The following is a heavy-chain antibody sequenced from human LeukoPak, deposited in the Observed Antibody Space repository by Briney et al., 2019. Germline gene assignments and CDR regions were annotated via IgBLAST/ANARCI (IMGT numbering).Heavy chain of an antibody. CDR1: GFTFSSYA. CDR2: ISYDGSNK. V-gene: IGHV3-30*04. D-gene: IGHD2-2*01. J-gene: IGHJ5*01. CDR3: AKNDVVGVPAKWIDS. Sequence: PGGSLRLSCAASGFTFSSYAMHWVRQAPGKGLEWVAVISYDGSNKYYADSVKGRFTISRDNSKNTLYLQMNSLRAEDTAVYYCAKNDVVGVPAKWIDSWGQGTLVTVSS.